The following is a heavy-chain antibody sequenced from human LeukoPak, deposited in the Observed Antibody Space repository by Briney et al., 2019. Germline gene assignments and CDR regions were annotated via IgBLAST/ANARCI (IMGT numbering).Heavy chain of an antibody. D-gene: IGHD2-2*01. Sequence: SSETLSLTCAVYGESFSGDYWSWIRQPPGKGLEGIGEIDHSGSTNYNPSLKTRVTISINTSKNQFSLKLSSVTAADTAVYYCARQDIVVVPSNFDPWGQGTLVTVSS. CDR2: IDHSGST. CDR3: ARQDIVVVPSNFDP. CDR1: GESFSGDY. J-gene: IGHJ5*02. V-gene: IGHV4-34*01.